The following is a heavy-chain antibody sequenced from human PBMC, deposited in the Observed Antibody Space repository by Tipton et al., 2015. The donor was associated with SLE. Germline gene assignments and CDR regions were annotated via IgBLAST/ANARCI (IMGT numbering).Heavy chain of an antibody. Sequence: TLSLTCTVSGASITSGLYSWSWIRQPAGKGLEWIGRTYASGSTNYNPSLNSRVTISVDVSKNQFSLKLASVTAADTAVYYCARDLRAVGNRFDPWGQGTLVTVSS. D-gene: IGHD3-16*01. CDR3: ARDLRAVGNRFDP. CDR2: TYASGST. CDR1: GASITSGLYS. J-gene: IGHJ5*02. V-gene: IGHV4-61*02.